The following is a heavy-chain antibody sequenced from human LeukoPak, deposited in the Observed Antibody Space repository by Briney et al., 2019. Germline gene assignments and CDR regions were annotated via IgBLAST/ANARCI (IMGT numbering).Heavy chain of an antibody. Sequence: SETLSLTCTVSGGSISSSHWWSWVRQPPGKGLEWIGEIYHSGSTNYNPPLKSRVTISVDKSNNQFSLKLSPVTAADTAVYYCARDGGYSGNLEYFDYWGQGTLVTVSS. CDR2: IYHSGST. J-gene: IGHJ4*02. D-gene: IGHD1-26*01. CDR3: ARDGGYSGNLEYFDY. CDR1: GGSISSSHW. V-gene: IGHV4-4*02.